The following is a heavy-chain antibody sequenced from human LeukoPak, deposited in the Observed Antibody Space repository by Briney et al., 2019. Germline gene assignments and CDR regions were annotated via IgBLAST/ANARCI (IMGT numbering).Heavy chain of an antibody. J-gene: IGHJ4*02. D-gene: IGHD1-26*01. CDR2: IDSDGNII. V-gene: IGHV3-74*01. CDR3: VAGMGNY. CDR1: GFTFRSYW. Sequence: PGGSLRLSCAASGFTFRSYWMHWVRQVPGKGPVWVSRIDSDGNIITYADSVKGRFTISRDNARNMVYLQMKSLRAEDTAVYYRVAGMGNYWGQGTLVPV.